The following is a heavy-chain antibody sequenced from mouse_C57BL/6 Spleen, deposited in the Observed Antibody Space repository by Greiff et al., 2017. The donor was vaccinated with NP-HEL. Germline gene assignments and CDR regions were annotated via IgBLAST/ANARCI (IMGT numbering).Heavy chain of an antibody. J-gene: IGHJ4*01. CDR2: IYPRDGST. CDR1: GYTFTSYD. Sequence: VKVVESGPELVKPGASVKLSCKASGYTFTSYDINWVKQRPGQGLEWIGWIYPRDGSTKYNEKFKGKATLTVDTSSSTAYMELHSLTSEDSAVYFCARLAYYGNPYYYAMDYWGQGTSVTVSS. D-gene: IGHD2-10*01. V-gene: IGHV1-85*01. CDR3: ARLAYYGNPYYYAMDY.